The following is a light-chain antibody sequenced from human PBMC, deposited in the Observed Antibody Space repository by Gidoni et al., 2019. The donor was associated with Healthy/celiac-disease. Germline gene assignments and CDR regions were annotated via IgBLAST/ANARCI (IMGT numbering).Light chain of an antibody. CDR1: SLRSYY. J-gene: IGLJ1*01. Sequence: SSELTQDPAVSVALGQTVRITCQGASLRSYYASWYQQKPGQAPVLVIYGKNNRPSGIPDQFSGSSSGNTASLTITGAQAEDEADYYCNSRDSSGNRVFGTGTKVTVL. V-gene: IGLV3-19*01. CDR3: NSRDSSGNRV. CDR2: GKN.